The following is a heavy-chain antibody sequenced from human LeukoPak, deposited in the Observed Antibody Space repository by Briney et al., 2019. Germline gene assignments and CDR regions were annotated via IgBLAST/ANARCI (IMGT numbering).Heavy chain of an antibody. V-gene: IGHV3-7*01. CDR3: ATYSSLNRREFQF. D-gene: IGHD3-22*01. CDR1: GFTFSNYW. J-gene: IGHJ1*01. Sequence: GGSLRLSCEGSGFTFSNYWTGWVRQALGEGLQWVANIKTDGREKYYVDSVKGRFTISRDNAKNSLYLQMNSLRAEDTAVYYCATYSSLNRREFQFWGQGTLLTVSS. CDR2: IKTDGREK.